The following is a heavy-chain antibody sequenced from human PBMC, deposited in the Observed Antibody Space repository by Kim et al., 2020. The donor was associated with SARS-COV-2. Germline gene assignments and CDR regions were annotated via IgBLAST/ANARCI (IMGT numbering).Heavy chain of an antibody. Sequence: TKYSQGFQGRVTINRDTSASTVYKEMSSLTSEDTAIYYCARGWSATGIDPWGQGTLVTVSS. CDR2: T. CDR3: ARGWSATGIDP. D-gene: IGHD2-15*01. J-gene: IGHJ5*02. V-gene: IGHV1-3*01.